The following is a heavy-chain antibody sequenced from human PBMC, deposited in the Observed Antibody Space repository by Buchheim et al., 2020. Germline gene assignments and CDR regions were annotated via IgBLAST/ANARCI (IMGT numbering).Heavy chain of an antibody. CDR2: ISRSSTYI. D-gene: IGHD2-15*01. CDR3: ARDLRVVPGQFPMDV. J-gene: IGHJ6*03. Sequence: EVQLVESGGGLVKPGGSLRLSCADSAFSFSTYSMSWVRQAPGKGLEWVSSISRSSTYIYQADSVRGRFTISRDNAKNSLYLQMNNLRAEDTAVYYCARDLRVVPGQFPMDVWGKGTT. CDR1: AFSFSTYS. V-gene: IGHV3-21*02.